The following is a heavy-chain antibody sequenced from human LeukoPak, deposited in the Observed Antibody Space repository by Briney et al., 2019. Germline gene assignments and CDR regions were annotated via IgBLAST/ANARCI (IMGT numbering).Heavy chain of an antibody. D-gene: IGHD3-10*01. J-gene: IGHJ4*02. CDR3: ARGFYYGSGNVIAY. V-gene: IGHV3-64*01. CDR1: GFTFSNDW. Sequence: GGSLRLSRAASGFTFSNDWMNWVRQAPGKGLEYVSAISSNGGSTYYANSVKGRFTISRDDSKNTLYLQMGSLRAEDMAVYYCARGFYYGSGNVIAYWGQGTLVTVSS. CDR2: ISSNGGST.